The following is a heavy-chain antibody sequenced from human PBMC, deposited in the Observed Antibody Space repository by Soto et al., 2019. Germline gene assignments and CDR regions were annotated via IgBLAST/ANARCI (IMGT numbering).Heavy chain of an antibody. V-gene: IGHV4-31*03. D-gene: IGHD3-9*01. J-gene: IGHJ3*02. CDR3: ARASHRYYDILTGYPDAFDI. CDR2: IYYSGST. Sequence: SETLSLTCTVSGGSISSGGYYWSWIRQHPGKGLEWIGYIYYSGSTYYNPSLKSRVTISVDPSKNQFSLKLSSVTAADTAVYYCARASHRYYDILTGYPDAFDIWGQGTMVTVSS. CDR1: GGSISSGGYY.